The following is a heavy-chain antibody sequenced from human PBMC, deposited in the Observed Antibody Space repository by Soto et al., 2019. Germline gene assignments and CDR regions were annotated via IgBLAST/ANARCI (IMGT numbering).Heavy chain of an antibody. CDR1: GGTFSSYA. CDR3: ARSIEIRGSEKPDFYYYGMDV. CDR2: IIPIFGTA. J-gene: IGHJ6*02. Sequence: QVQLVQSGAEVKKPGSSVKVSCKASGGTFSSYAISWVRQAPGQGLEWMGGIIPIFGTANYAQKFQGRVTITADESTSTAYMELSSLRSEDTAVYYCARSIEIRGSEKPDFYYYGMDVWGQGTTVTVSS. V-gene: IGHV1-69*01. D-gene: IGHD6-6*01.